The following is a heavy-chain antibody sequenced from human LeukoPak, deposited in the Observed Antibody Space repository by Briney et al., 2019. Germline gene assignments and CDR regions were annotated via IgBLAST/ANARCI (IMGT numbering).Heavy chain of an antibody. CDR1: GYTFSDYY. CDR2: INPNSGGT. V-gene: IGHV1-2*02. J-gene: IGHJ4*02. CDR3: ARGGRYCSSTSCFDY. Sequence: ASVKVSCKASGYTFSDYYMHWVRQAPGQGLEWMGWINPNSGGTNYAQKFQGRVTMTRDTSISTAYMELSRLTSDDTAVYYCARGGRYCSSTSCFDYWGQGTLVTVSS. D-gene: IGHD2-2*01.